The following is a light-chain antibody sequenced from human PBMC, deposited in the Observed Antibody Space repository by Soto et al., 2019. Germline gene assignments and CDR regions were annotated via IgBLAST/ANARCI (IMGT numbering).Light chain of an antibody. CDR2: AAS. Sequence: DLPMTQSPSSLSASVGDRVTITCRASQSITTYLNWYQQRPGKAPKLLIYAASSLQSGVPSRFSGSGSGTDFTFTISSLQPEDFATYFCQQSYSTPRTFGQGTKVEIK. V-gene: IGKV1-39*01. CDR3: QQSYSTPRT. CDR1: QSITTY. J-gene: IGKJ1*01.